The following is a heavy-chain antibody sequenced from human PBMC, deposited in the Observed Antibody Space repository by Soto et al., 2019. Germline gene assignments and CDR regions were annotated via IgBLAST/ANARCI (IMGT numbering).Heavy chain of an antibody. CDR2: IPPNGDT. CDR1: GDSIRSSDFY. J-gene: IGHJ5*02. Sequence: QLRLQESGPGLVEPSGTLSLTCTVSGDSIRSSDFYWGWIRRPPGQGLEWIGTIPPNGDTFYNPPLKSRLTMSLDAYKDQSSVRRTSVTAADAAVYFCARQMRGPTPYFRWLSPVTSWGQRTLVTVSS. D-gene: IGHD3-22*01. V-gene: IGHV4-39*01. CDR3: ARQMRGPTPYFRWLSPVTS.